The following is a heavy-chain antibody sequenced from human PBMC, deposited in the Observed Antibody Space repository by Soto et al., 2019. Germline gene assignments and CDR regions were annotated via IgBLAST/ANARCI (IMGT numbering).Heavy chain of an antibody. Sequence: SETLSLTCTVSVGSISSGDYYWSWIRQPPGKGLEWIGYIYYSGSTYYNPSLKSRVTISVDTSKNQFSLKLSSVTAADTAVYYCARDSIAARLLDYWGQGTLVTVSS. CDR2: IYYSGST. CDR3: ARDSIAARLLDY. V-gene: IGHV4-30-4*01. D-gene: IGHD6-6*01. CDR1: VGSISSGDYY. J-gene: IGHJ4*02.